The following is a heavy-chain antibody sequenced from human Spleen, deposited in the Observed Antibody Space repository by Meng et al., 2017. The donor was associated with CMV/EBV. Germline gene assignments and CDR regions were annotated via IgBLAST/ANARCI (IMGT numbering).Heavy chain of an antibody. CDR3: ARESLSGYYEWDY. D-gene: IGHD3-9*01. CDR2: INWNGGST. J-gene: IGHJ4*02. CDR1: GFAFDDYG. Sequence: AAYGFAFDDYGKSWVRQAPGKGLEWVSGINWNGGSTGYADSVKGRFTISRDNAKNSLYLQMNSLRAEDTALYYCARESLSGYYEWDYWGQGTLVTVSS. V-gene: IGHV3-20*03.